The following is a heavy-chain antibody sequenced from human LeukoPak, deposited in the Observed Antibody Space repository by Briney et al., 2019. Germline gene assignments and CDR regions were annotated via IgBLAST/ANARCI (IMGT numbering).Heavy chain of an antibody. J-gene: IGHJ6*02. Sequence: GGSLRLSCAASGFTVSSNYMSWVRQAPGKGLEWVSVIYSGGNTYSADSVKGRFTISRDNSKNTLYLQMNSLRAEDTAVYYCARGTPSSSGWLYYGMDVWGQGTTVTVSS. D-gene: IGHD6-19*01. CDR2: IYSGGNT. CDR1: GFTVSSNY. CDR3: ARGTPSSSGWLYYGMDV. V-gene: IGHV3-66*01.